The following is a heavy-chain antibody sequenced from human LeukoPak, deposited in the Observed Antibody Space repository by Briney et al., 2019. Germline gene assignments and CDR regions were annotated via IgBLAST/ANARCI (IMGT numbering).Heavy chain of an antibody. D-gene: IGHD3-3*01. Sequence: PGGSLRLSCAASGFTFSSYWMHWVRQAPGKGLVWVSRINSGGSSTSYADSAKGRFTISRDNSKATLYLQVNSLRAEDTAVYYCAKDVPPRTTLFGVAMFDSWGQGTLVTVSS. CDR3: AKDVPPRTTLFGVAMFDS. J-gene: IGHJ4*02. CDR2: INSGGSST. V-gene: IGHV3-74*01. CDR1: GFTFSSYW.